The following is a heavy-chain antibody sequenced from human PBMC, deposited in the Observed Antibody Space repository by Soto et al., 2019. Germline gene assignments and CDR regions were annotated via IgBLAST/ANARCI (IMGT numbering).Heavy chain of an antibody. Sequence: EVQLVESGGDLVKPGGSLRLSCAASGLIFSNLWMTWVRQAPGKGLEWVANIALDSTTRVYVDSVKGRFTISRDNARNSLYLQMSSLRVEDAAVYYCATIKPGGYDYFDSWGQGTQVTVSS. CDR3: ATIKPGGYDYFDS. D-gene: IGHD2-8*02. CDR1: GLIFSNLW. CDR2: IALDSTTR. J-gene: IGHJ4*02. V-gene: IGHV3-7*01.